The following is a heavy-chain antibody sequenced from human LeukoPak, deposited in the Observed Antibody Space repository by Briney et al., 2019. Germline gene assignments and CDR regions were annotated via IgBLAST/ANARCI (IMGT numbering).Heavy chain of an antibody. CDR1: GGSFSGYY. CDR3: AREAGSYDAFDI. Sequence: SETLSLTCAVYGGSFSGYYWSWIRQPPGKGLEWIGEINHSGSTNYNPSLKSRVTISVDTSKNQFSLKLSSVTAADTAVYYCAREAGSYDAFDIWGQGTMVTVSS. J-gene: IGHJ3*02. D-gene: IGHD3-10*01. V-gene: IGHV4-34*01. CDR2: INHSGST.